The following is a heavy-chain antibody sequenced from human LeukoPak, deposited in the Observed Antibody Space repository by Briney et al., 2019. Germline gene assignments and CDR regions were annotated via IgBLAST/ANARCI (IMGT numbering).Heavy chain of an antibody. CDR3: ARYYYGSGSYYYFDY. CDR1: GGSISSSTYY. V-gene: IGHV4-39*01. Sequence: SETLSLTCTVSGGSISSSTYYWGWIRQPPGKGLEWIGNIYYSGSTYYNPSLKSRATISVDTSKNQFSLKLSSVTAADTAVYYCARYYYGSGSYYYFDYWGQGTLVIVSS. J-gene: IGHJ4*02. D-gene: IGHD3-10*01. CDR2: IYYSGST.